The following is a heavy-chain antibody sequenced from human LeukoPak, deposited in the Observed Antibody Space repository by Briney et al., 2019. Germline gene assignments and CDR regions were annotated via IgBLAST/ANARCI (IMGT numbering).Heavy chain of an antibody. Sequence: ASVKVSCKASGYTFTSYAMHWVRQAPGQRLEWMGWINAGNGNTKYSQKFQGRVSITRDTSASTAYMELRSLRSDDTAVYYCARGECSSTSCFRSEFDPWGQGTLVTVSS. CDR3: ARGECSSTSCFRSEFDP. J-gene: IGHJ5*02. CDR2: INAGNGNT. D-gene: IGHD2-2*01. V-gene: IGHV1-3*01. CDR1: GYTFTSYA.